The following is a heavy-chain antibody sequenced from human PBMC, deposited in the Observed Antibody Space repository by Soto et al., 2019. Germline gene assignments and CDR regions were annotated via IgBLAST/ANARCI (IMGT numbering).Heavy chain of an antibody. J-gene: IGHJ5*02. CDR2: INHSGST. Sequence: SETLSLTCTVYGGSFSGYYWSWIRQPPGKGLEWIGEINHSGSTNYNPSLKSRVTISVDTSKNQFSLKLSSVTAADTAVYYCARTEVVPAGGIDPWGQGTLVTVSS. CDR1: GGSFSGYY. V-gene: IGHV4-34*01. D-gene: IGHD2-2*01. CDR3: ARTEVVPAGGIDP.